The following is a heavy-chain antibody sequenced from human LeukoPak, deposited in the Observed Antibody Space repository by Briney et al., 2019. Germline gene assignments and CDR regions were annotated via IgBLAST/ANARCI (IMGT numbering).Heavy chain of an antibody. J-gene: IGHJ3*02. Sequence: SETLSLTCAVYGGSFSGYYWSWIRQPPGKGLEWIGEINHSGSTNYNPSLKSRVTISVDKSKNQFSLKLSSVTAADTAVYYCARVGYSYGYGAFDIWGQGTMVTVSS. V-gene: IGHV4-34*01. CDR1: GGSFSGYY. CDR2: INHSGST. CDR3: ARVGYSYGYGAFDI. D-gene: IGHD5-18*01.